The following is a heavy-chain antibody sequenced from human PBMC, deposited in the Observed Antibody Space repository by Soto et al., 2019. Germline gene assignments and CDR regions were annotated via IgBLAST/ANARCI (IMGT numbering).Heavy chain of an antibody. Sequence: SETLSLTCAVYGGSFSGYSWTWIRQPPGRGLEWIGEISHSGTTNYNPSLKSRVTISVDTSKNQFSLKLSSVTAADTAVYYCARGYCSSTSCPMGTYNWFDPWGQGTLVTVSS. CDR1: GGSFSGYS. V-gene: IGHV4-34*01. CDR2: ISHSGTT. D-gene: IGHD2-2*01. J-gene: IGHJ5*02. CDR3: ARGYCSSTSCPMGTYNWFDP.